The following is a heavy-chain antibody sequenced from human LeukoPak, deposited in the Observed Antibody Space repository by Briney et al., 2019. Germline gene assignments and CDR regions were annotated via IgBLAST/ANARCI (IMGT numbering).Heavy chain of an antibody. J-gene: IGHJ4*02. Sequence: GRSLRLSCAASGFTFSIYGMHWVRQAAGKGLEWVAVIWYDGSNKYYADSVKGRFTISRDNSKNTLYLQMNSPRAEDTAVYYCARDHYDIIDYWGQGTLVTVSS. V-gene: IGHV3-33*01. CDR1: GFTFSIYG. CDR2: IWYDGSNK. D-gene: IGHD3-9*01. CDR3: ARDHYDIIDY.